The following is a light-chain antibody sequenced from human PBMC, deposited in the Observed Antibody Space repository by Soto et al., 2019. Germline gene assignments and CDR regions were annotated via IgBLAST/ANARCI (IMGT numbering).Light chain of an antibody. J-gene: IGKJ5*01. Sequence: EMVLTQSPASLSLSPLEIATLSFMASQSVGSYLAWYQQKPGQAPRLLIFNTSNRATGIPARFSGSGSGTDFTLTISGLEPEDFAVYYCQQRTNRPPITFGQGTRLEIK. CDR1: QSVGSY. V-gene: IGKV3-11*01. CDR3: QQRTNRPPIT. CDR2: NTS.